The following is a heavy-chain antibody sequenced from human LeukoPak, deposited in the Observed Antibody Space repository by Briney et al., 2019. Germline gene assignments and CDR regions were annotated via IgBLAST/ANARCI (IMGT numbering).Heavy chain of an antibody. J-gene: IGHJ4*02. V-gene: IGHV3-7*01. CDR1: GFTFSSYW. CDR3: ARGRNNYRM. D-gene: IGHD1-20*01. Sequence: PGGSLRLSCPVSGFTFSSYWMSWVRQAPGKGLEWVASIKEDGSEKYYVDFVKGRFTISRDNAKNSLYLQMNSLRAEDTAVYYCARGRNNYRMWGQGILVTVSS. CDR2: IKEDGSEK.